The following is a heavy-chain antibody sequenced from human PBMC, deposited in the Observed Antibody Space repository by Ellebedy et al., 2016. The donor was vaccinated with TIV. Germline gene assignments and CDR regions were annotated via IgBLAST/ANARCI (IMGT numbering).Heavy chain of an antibody. D-gene: IGHD1-1*01. CDR3: ARDPPRTGDSYFDL. CDR1: GYTFSGYY. J-gene: IGHJ2*01. CDR2: INPNNSDT. Sequence: ASVKVSCKASGYTFSGYYVHWVRQAPGQGLEWMGWINPNNSDTNYAQKFQGRVTMTRDTSISKAYMDLSRLISDDTAVYYCARDPPRTGDSYFDLWGRGTLVTVSS. V-gene: IGHV1-2*02.